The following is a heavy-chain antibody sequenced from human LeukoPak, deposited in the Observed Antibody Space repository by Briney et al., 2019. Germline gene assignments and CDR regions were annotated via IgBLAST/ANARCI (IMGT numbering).Heavy chain of an antibody. CDR2: IYSSGTT. D-gene: IGHD3-10*01. J-gene: IGHJ4*02. Sequence: SETLSLTCTVSGGSITSYYWSWLRQPAGKGLEWIGRIYSSGTTNYNPSLKSRVTMSIDTTQFSLKLSSVTAADTAVYYCARGRGYGSGSSYYFDYWGQGTLVTVSS. CDR1: GGSITSYY. CDR3: ARGRGYGSGSSYYFDY. V-gene: IGHV4-4*07.